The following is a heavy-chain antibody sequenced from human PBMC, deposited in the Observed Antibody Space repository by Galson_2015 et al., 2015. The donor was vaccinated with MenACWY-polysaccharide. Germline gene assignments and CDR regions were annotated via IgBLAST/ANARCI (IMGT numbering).Heavy chain of an antibody. V-gene: IGHV1-3*01. CDR1: EYRFTSYG. J-gene: IGHJ4*02. D-gene: IGHD3-3*02. CDR3: ARDKKTIYGLEIGGFYFDR. Sequence: SVKVSCKASEYRFTSYGIHLLRQAPGQRPEWMGWINVGNGNTKSSQKFRGRVNITRDTSATTVHMELSSLRSEDTAVYYCARDKKTIYGLEIGGFYFDRWGQGVLVTVSS. CDR2: INVGNGNT.